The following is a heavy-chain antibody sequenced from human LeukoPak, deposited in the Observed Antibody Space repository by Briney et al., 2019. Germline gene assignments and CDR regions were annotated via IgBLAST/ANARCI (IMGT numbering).Heavy chain of an antibody. J-gene: IGHJ5*02. CDR2: ISSSSSYI. D-gene: IGHD2-8*01. CDR3: ARGLGYCTNGVGYNWFDP. Sequence: GGSLRLSCAASGFTFSSYSMNWVRQATGKGLEWVSSISSSSSYIYYADSVRGRFTISRDNAKNSLYLQMNSLRAEDTAVYDCARGLGYCTNGVGYNWFDPWGQGTLVTVSS. V-gene: IGHV3-21*01. CDR1: GFTFSSYS.